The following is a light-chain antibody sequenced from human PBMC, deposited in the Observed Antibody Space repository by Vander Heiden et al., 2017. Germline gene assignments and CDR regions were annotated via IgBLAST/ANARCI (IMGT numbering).Light chain of an antibody. J-gene: IGKJ4*01. CDR2: DAP. CDR1: QSVSSY. Sequence: EIVLTQSPATLSLSPGERATLSCRASQSVSSYLVWYQQKPGQAPRLLIYDAPNRATGIPARFSGSGSGTDFTLTISSLEPEDFAVYYCQQRTNWPLTFGGGTKVEIK. CDR3: QQRTNWPLT. V-gene: IGKV3-11*01.